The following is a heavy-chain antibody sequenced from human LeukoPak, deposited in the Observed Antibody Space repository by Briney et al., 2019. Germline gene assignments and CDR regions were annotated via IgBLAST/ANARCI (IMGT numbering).Heavy chain of an antibody. CDR1: GFTFSNYW. CDR2: IKQDGSEK. Sequence: VGSLRLSCAASGFTFSNYWMSWVRQAPGKGLEWVANIKQDGSEKYYVDSVKGRFTISRDNAKNSLYLQMNSLRAEDTAVYYCARDILGWLVDYRGQGTLVTVSS. V-gene: IGHV3-7*01. CDR3: ARDILGWLVDY. J-gene: IGHJ4*02. D-gene: IGHD4-23*01.